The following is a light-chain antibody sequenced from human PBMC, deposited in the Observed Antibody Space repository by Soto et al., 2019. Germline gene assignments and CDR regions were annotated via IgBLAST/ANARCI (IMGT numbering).Light chain of an antibody. CDR2: EVS. V-gene: IGLV2-14*01. J-gene: IGLJ2*01. CDR3: SSYTSRSTVV. CDR1: SSDVGGYKY. Sequence: QSALTQPASVSGSPGQSITISCTGTSSDVGGYKYVSWYQQHPGKAPKVMIYEVSNRPSGVSNRFSGSKSGNTASLTISGLQAEDEADYYCSSYTSRSTVVFGGGTKVTVL.